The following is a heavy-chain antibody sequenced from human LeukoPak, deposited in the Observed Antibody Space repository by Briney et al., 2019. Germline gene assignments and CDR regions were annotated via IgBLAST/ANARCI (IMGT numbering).Heavy chain of an antibody. D-gene: IGHD6-13*01. CDR2: IYYSGST. Sequence: SETLSLTCTVSGGSISSYYWSWIRQPPGKGLEWIGYIYYSGSTNYNPSLKSRVTISVDTSKNQFSLKLSSVTAADTAVYYCRRDSSWVAFDIWGQGTMVTVSS. CDR3: RRDSSWVAFDI. J-gene: IGHJ3*02. V-gene: IGHV4-59*12. CDR1: GGSISSYY.